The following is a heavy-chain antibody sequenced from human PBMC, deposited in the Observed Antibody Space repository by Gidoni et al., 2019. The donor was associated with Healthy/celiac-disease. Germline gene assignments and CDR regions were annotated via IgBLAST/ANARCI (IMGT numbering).Heavy chain of an antibody. J-gene: IGHJ4*02. D-gene: IGHD6-19*01. CDR3: AREETQWLVRGYYFDY. CDR1: GGSISSYY. CDR2: IYYSGGT. Sequence: QVQLQESGPGLVKPSETLSLTCTVSGGSISSYYWRWIRQPPGKGLEWIGYIYYSGGTNYNPSLKSRVTISVDTSKNQFSLKLSSVTAADTAVYYCAREETQWLVRGYYFDYWGQGTLVTVSS. V-gene: IGHV4-59*01.